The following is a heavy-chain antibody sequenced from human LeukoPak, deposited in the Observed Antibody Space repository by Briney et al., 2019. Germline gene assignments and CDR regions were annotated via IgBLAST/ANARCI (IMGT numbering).Heavy chain of an antibody. CDR1: GGSISSIYFY. V-gene: IGHV4-39*07. CDR3: ARWNRMIDY. Sequence: KTSETLSLTCTVPGGSISSIYFYWAWIRQPPGKGLEWIGSIYYSGNTYYNPSLKSRVTISVDTSKNQFSLKLSSVTAADTAVYYCARWNRMIDYWGQGTLVTVSS. CDR2: IYYSGNT. D-gene: IGHD1-1*01. J-gene: IGHJ4*02.